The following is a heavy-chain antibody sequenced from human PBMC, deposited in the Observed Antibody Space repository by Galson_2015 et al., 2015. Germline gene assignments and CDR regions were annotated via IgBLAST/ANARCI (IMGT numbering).Heavy chain of an antibody. V-gene: IGHV2-5*02. D-gene: IGHD5-18*01. Sequence: VKPTQTLTLTCAFSGFSLSTSGVGVGWIRQPPGKALEWLALIYWDDDKRYSPSLKSRLTITKDTSKNQVVLTMTNMDPVDTATYYCAHNTHTATLRFWGQGALVTVSS. CDR1: GFSLSTSGVG. J-gene: IGHJ4*02. CDR3: AHNTHTATLRF. CDR2: IYWDDDK.